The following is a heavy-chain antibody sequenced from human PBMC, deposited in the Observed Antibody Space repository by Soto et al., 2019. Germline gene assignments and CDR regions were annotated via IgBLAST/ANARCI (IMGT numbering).Heavy chain of an antibody. CDR2: INPNSGGT. J-gene: IGHJ6*02. CDR1: GYTFTGYY. CDR3: ARLDLQSEYYYYYGMDV. V-gene: IGHV1-2*02. Sequence: ASVKVSCKASGYTFTGYYMHWVRQAPGQGLEWMGWINPNSGGTNYAQKFQGRVTMTRDTSISTAYMELSRLRSDDTAVYYCARLDLQSEYYYYYGMDVWGQGTTVTVSS.